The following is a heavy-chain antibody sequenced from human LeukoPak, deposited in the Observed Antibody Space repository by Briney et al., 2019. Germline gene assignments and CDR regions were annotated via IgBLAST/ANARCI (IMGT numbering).Heavy chain of an antibody. Sequence: GGSLRLSCEASGFTFSSYAMSWVRQAPGKGLEWVSGISGSGGSTYYADSVKGRFTISRDNSKNTLYLQMNSLRVEDTAVYYCARDLGGSGSYYTPGDGDYDWGKGTTVTISS. CDR1: GFTFSSYA. V-gene: IGHV3-23*01. J-gene: IGHJ6*04. CDR3: ARDLGGSGSYYTPGDGDYD. CDR2: ISGSGGST. D-gene: IGHD3-10*01.